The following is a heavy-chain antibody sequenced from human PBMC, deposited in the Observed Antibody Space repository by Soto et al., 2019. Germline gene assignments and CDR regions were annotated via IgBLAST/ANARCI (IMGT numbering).Heavy chain of an antibody. CDR3: ARGRYDFWSGYEYRMDWFDP. J-gene: IGHJ5*02. D-gene: IGHD3-3*01. CDR2: INHSGST. Sequence: PSETLSLTCAVYGGSFSGYYWSWIRQPPGKGLEWIGEINHSGSTNYNPSLKSRVTISVDTSKNQFSLKLSSVTAADTAVYYCARGRYDFWSGYEYRMDWFDPWGQGTLVTVSS. V-gene: IGHV4-34*01. CDR1: GGSFSGYY.